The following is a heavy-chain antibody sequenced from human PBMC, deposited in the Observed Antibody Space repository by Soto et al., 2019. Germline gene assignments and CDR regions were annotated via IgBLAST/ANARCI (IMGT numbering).Heavy chain of an antibody. V-gene: IGHV3-23*01. CDR3: SKDIRSPIVAETYGWFDP. CDR2: ISTKGADGP. J-gene: IGHJ5*02. D-gene: IGHD4-17*01. Sequence: PGGSLRLSCAASGFTFSNYGMSWVRQAQGKGLEWVSTISTKGADGPYFAASVRGRFSISRDNSKNTLYLKMNSLRVEDTAVYYCSKDIRSPIVAETYGWFDPWGQGTLVTVSS. CDR1: GFTFSNYG.